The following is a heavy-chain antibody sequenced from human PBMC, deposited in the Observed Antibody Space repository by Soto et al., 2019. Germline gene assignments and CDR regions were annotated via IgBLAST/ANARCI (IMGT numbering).Heavy chain of an antibody. CDR3: AKELAISGTGAFEM. Sequence: EVHLLESGGGLVQPGGSLTLSCAASGFTFSSYAMSWVRQAPGKGLEWVSAISGGGCDSTYYADSVKGRLIISKDNSKNTLYLTMTSLRADDTAVYYCAKELAISGTGAFEMWGQGTMVTVSS. CDR2: ISGGGCDST. CDR1: GFTFSSYA. D-gene: IGHD5-12*01. J-gene: IGHJ3*02. V-gene: IGHV3-23*01.